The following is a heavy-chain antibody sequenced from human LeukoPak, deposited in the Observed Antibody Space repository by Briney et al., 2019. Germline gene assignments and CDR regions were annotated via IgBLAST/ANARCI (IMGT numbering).Heavy chain of an antibody. J-gene: IGHJ4*02. D-gene: IGHD3-22*01. CDR1: GFTFDDYA. V-gene: IGHV3-43*02. CDR3: AKDRDPDSSGSLPIDY. CDR2: ISGDGGST. Sequence: QPGRSLRLSCAASGFTFDDYAMHWVRQAPGKGLEWVSLISGDGGSTYYADSVKGRFTISRDNSKNSLYLQMNSLRTEDTALYYCAKDRDPDSSGSLPIDYWGQGTLVTVSS.